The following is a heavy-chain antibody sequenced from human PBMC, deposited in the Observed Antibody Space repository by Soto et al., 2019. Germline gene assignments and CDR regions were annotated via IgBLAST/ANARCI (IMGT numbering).Heavy chain of an antibody. CDR2: IYYSGST. D-gene: IGHD4-17*01. V-gene: IGHV4-59*01. CDR1: GGSTSSYY. Sequence: SSETLSLTCSVSGGSTSSYYWSWIRQPPGKGLEWIGYIYYSGSTDYSPSLKSRVTMSIDTSQNQVSLKLTSVTTADTAVYYCARDRGDYEGLVPYSFDHWGQGTLVTVSS. J-gene: IGHJ4*02. CDR3: ARDRGDYEGLVPYSFDH.